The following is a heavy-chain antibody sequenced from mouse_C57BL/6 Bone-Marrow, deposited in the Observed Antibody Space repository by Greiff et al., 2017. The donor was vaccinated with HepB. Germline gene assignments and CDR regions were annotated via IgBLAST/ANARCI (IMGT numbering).Heavy chain of an antibody. D-gene: IGHD1-1*01. CDR2: IDPSDSYT. J-gene: IGHJ4*01. CDR3: ARPSYYRAMDY. Sequence: QVQLQQPGAELVMPGASVKLSCKASGYTFTSYWMHWVKQSPGQGLEWIGEIDPSDSYTNYNQKFKGKSTLTVDKSSSTAYMQLSSLTSEDSAVYYCARPSYYRAMDYWGQGTSVTVSS. V-gene: IGHV1-69*01. CDR1: GYTFTSYW.